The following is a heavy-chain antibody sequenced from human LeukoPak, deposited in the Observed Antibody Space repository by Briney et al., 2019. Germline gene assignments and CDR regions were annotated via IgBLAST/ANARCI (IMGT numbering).Heavy chain of an antibody. CDR3: AKAHTYYYDSSGYYYVLNYYYGMDV. CDR1: GFTFSDYY. V-gene: IGHV3-11*01. D-gene: IGHD3-22*01. CDR2: ISSSGSTI. J-gene: IGHJ6*02. Sequence: GGSLRLSCAASGFTFSDYYMSWIRQAPGKGLEWVSYISSSGSTIYYADSVKGRFTISRDNSKNTLYLQMNSLRAEDTAVYYCAKAHTYYYDSSGYYYVLNYYYGMDVWGQGTTVTVSS.